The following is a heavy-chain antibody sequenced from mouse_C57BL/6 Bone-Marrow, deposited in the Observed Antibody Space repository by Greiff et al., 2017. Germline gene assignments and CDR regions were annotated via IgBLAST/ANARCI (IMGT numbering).Heavy chain of an antibody. CDR1: GFTFSSYA. CDR3: ARDGGEIVYDWFAY. CDR2: ISSGGGYI. V-gene: IGHV5S21*01. J-gene: IGHJ3*01. Sequence: EVQLVESGEGLVKPGGSLKLSCAASGFTFSSYAMSWVRQTPEKRLEWVAYISSGGGYIYYADTVKGRFTISRDNARNTLYLQMSSLKSEDTAMYYCARDGGEIVYDWFAYGGRGTGITVSA. D-gene: IGHD2-12*01.